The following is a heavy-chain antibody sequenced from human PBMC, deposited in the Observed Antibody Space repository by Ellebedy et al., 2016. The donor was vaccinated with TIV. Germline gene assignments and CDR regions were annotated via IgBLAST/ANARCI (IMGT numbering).Heavy chain of an antibody. D-gene: IGHD3-3*01. CDR1: GFTFDDYA. CDR3: ARDMSDYDAMDV. J-gene: IGHJ6*02. Sequence: GGSLRLXXAASGFTFDDYAMFWVRQAPGKGLEWASGITWNSRIIGYADSVKGRFTISRDNAKNSLYLQMNSLRVEDTALYYCARDMSDYDAMDVWGQGTTVTVSS. CDR2: ITWNSRII. V-gene: IGHV3-9*01.